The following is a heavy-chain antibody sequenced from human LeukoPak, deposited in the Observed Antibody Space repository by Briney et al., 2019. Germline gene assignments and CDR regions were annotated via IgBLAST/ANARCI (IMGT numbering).Heavy chain of an antibody. CDR1: GYTFTGFY. D-gene: IGHD3-9*01. CDR2: INPNSGGT. Sequence: ASVKVSCKTSGYTFTGFYMHWVRQAPGQGLEWMGWINPNSGGTHYAQKFQGRVTMTRDTPSSTGYMELSRLKSDDTAVYYCARYEIVAGYNNWGQGTLVTVSS. J-gene: IGHJ4*02. V-gene: IGHV1-2*02. CDR3: ARYEIVAGYNN.